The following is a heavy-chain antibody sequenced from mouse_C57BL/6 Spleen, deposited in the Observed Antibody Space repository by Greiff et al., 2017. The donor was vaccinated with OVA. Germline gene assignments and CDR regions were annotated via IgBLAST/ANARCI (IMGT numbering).Heavy chain of an antibody. J-gene: IGHJ3*01. Sequence: QVQLQQPGAELVKPGASVKMSCKASGYTFTSYWITWVKQRPGQGLEWIGDIYPGSGSTNYNGKFKSKATLTVDTSSSTAYMQLSSLTSEDSAVYYCARSDYYGSSYEFAYWGQGTLVTVSA. CDR3: ARSDYYGSSYEFAY. V-gene: IGHV1-55*01. CDR2: IYPGSGST. CDR1: GYTFTSYW. D-gene: IGHD1-1*01.